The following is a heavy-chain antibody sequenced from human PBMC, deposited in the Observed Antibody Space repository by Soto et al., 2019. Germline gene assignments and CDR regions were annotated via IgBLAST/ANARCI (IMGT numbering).Heavy chain of an antibody. CDR2: MNPNSGNT. J-gene: IGHJ4*02. V-gene: IGHV1-8*01. CDR3: TRGGAFSGFCTGGTCYPRLDK. CDR1: GYTFTSYD. Sequence: ASVKVSCKASGYTFTSYDINWVRQATGQGLEWMGWMNPNSGNTGYAQKLQGRFTISRDDSNSIAYLQMNNLKTEDTGVYYCTRGGAFSGFCTGGTCYPRLDKWGQGTLVTVSS. D-gene: IGHD2-15*01.